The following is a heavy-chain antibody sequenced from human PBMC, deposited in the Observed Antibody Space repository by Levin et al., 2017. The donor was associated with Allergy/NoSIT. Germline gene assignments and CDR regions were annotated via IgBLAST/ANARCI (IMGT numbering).Heavy chain of an antibody. Sequence: GESLKISCAASGFSFINYFMNWVRQAPGKGLEWVSTISGGGGTTYYADSVKGRFTISRDNSKNTLYLQMNDLRAEDTAIYYCTKDGNDFWSETDGRDAWGQGTLVTVSA. CDR3: TKDGNDFWSETDGRDA. J-gene: IGHJ5*02. CDR2: ISGGGGTT. D-gene: IGHD3-3*01. CDR1: GFSFINYF. V-gene: IGHV3-23*01.